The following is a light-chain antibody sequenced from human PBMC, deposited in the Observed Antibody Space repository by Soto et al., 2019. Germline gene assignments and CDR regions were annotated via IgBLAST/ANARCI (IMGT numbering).Light chain of an antibody. Sequence: QLVLTQPPSVTGAPGQRVTISCTGSNSNIGAGYDVHWYRQFPGTAPKLLIYGNINRPSGVPDRFSGSESGTSASLAITGLQAEDEAHYYCHSFDSRLIGLLFGGGTKLTVL. J-gene: IGLJ2*01. V-gene: IGLV1-40*01. CDR2: GNI. CDR3: HSFDSRLIGLL. CDR1: NSNIGAGYD.